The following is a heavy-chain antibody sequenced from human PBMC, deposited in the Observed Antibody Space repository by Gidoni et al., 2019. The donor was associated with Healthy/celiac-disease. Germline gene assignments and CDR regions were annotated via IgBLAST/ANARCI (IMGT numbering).Heavy chain of an antibody. Sequence: QVQLVQSGAEVKKPGSSVKVSCKASGGTFSSYAISWVRQAPGQGLEWMGGIIPIFGTANYAQKFQGRVTITADKSTSTAYMELSSLRSEDTAVYYCATNRYCSGGSCYSYLTAAFDPWGQGTLVTVSS. J-gene: IGHJ5*02. CDR3: ATNRYCSGGSCYSYLTAAFDP. CDR1: GGTFSSYA. D-gene: IGHD2-15*01. CDR2: IIPIFGTA. V-gene: IGHV1-69*06.